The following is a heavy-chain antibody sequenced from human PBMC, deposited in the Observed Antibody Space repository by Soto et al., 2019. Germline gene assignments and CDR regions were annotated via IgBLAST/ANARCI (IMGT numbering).Heavy chain of an antibody. CDR2: MNPGSGKT. J-gene: IGHJ5*02. Sequence: ARVKVSCKASGYTFINFDISWVRQATGQGLEWMGWMNPGSGKTGYANKFQGRVTMTRDASTGTAHLELSSLTSEDTAVYYCARMASAGTLNWFDPWGQGTLVPVSS. CDR3: ARMASAGTLNWFDP. V-gene: IGHV1-8*02. D-gene: IGHD6-13*01. CDR1: GYTFINFD.